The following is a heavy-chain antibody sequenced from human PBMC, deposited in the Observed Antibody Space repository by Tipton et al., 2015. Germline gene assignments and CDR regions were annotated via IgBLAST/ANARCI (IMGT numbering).Heavy chain of an antibody. J-gene: IGHJ4*02. Sequence: GLVKPSETLSLTCTVSGASISSPNSFWGWIRQSPGKGLEWIGSILHRGTTYYNPSLKSRATISLDTSKNQFSLKLNSVTAADTAVYYCARGLLLWFGMSDYWGRGTLVTVSS. CDR1: GASISSPNSF. CDR2: ILHRGTT. CDR3: ARGLLLWFGMSDY. D-gene: IGHD3-10*01. V-gene: IGHV4-39*07.